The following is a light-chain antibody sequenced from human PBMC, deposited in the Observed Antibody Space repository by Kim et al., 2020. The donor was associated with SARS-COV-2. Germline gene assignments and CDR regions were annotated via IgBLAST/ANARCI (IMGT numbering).Light chain of an antibody. V-gene: IGKV2-30*02. Sequence: ADLTQSPLTLSVPPGQPASISCRSSQSPVHSDGYTYLDWFYQRPGQSTRRLFYRVSERDSGAPNRFSGSGSGTDFTLKISSVEAEDVGVYYCMQGTHCPRTFGQGTKLDIK. CDR3: MQGTHCPRT. CDR1: QSPVHSDGYTY. CDR2: RVS. J-gene: IGKJ1*01.